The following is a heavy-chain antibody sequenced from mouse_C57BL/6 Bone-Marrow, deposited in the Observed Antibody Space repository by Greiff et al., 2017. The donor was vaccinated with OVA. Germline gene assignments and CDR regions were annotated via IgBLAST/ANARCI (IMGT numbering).Heavy chain of an antibody. Sequence: EVMLVESGGDLVKPGGSLKLSCAASGFTFSSYGMSWVRQTPDKRLEWVATISSGGSYTYYPDSVKGRFTISRDNAKNTLYLQMSSLKSEDTAMYYFARHGDYSSFFDYWGQGTTLTVSS. CDR1: GFTFSSYG. D-gene: IGHD1-1*01. CDR2: ISSGGSYT. J-gene: IGHJ2*01. V-gene: IGHV5-6*02. CDR3: ARHGDYSSFFDY.